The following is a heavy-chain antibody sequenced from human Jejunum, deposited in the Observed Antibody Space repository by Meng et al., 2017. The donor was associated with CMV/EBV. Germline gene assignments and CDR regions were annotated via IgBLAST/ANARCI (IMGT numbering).Heavy chain of an antibody. V-gene: IGHV1-2*02. D-gene: IGHD2-21*01. CDR1: YTFNVLY. Sequence: YTFNVLYMHGVRQAPGQGLEWMGWVNPKRGDTNYAQKFQGRVTMTRDPSISTAYMELSGLRYDDTAVYYCARDGVVCGDTTCRGFFSWGQGTLVTVSS. CDR3: ARDGVVCGDTTCRGFFS. CDR2: VNPKRGDT. J-gene: IGHJ5*02.